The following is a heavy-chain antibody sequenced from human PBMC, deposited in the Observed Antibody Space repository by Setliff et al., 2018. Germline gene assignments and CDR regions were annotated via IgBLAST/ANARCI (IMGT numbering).Heavy chain of an antibody. V-gene: IGHV5-51*01. CDR1: GYSFTSYW. D-gene: IGHD3-3*01. CDR2: IYPGDSDT. Sequence: GESLKISCKGSGYSFTSYWIGWVRQMPGKGLEWMGIIYPGDSDTRYSPSFQGQVTISADKSISTAYLQWSSLKASDTAMYYCARQSNTIFGVVIIGDDAFDIWGQGTMVT. J-gene: IGHJ3*02. CDR3: ARQSNTIFGVVIIGDDAFDI.